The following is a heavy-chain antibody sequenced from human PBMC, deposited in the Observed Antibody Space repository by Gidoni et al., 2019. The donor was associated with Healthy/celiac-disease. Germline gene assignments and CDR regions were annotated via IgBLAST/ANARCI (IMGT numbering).Heavy chain of an antibody. V-gene: IGHV1-69*04. Sequence: QVQLVQSGAEVKKPGSSVKVSCKASGGTFSSYAIRWVRQAPGQGLEWMGRIIPILGIANYAQKFQGRVTITADKSTSTAYMELSSLRSEDTAVYYCARDKISSTRSGAFDIWGQGTMVTVSS. CDR3: ARDKISSTRSGAFDI. CDR2: IIPILGIA. D-gene: IGHD6-13*01. CDR1: GGTFSSYA. J-gene: IGHJ3*02.